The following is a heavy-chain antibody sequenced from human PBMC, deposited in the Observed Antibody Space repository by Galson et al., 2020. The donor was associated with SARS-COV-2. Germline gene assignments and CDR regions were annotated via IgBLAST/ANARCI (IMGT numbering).Heavy chain of an antibody. J-gene: IGHJ6*02. CDR1: GFTFDDYA. V-gene: IGHV3-43D*03. CDR3: AKDILPATYYYGMDV. Sequence: GGSLSPSCAASGFTFDDYAMPWVRKAPGKGLEWFSLFSWVGGSTYYADSVKGRFTISRDNSKNSLYLQMNSLRAEDTALYYCAKDILPATYYYGMDVWGQGTTVTVSS. CDR2: FSWVGGST.